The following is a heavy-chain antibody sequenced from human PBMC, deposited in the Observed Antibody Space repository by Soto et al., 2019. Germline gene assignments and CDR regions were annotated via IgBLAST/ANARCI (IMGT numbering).Heavy chain of an antibody. Sequence: EASVKVSCKGSGCTFSSYAISWVRQAPGQGLEWMGGIIPIFGTANYAQKFQGRVTITADESTSTAYMELSSLRSEDTAVYYCAKAPLRFLEWLPIDYWGQGTLVTVSS. D-gene: IGHD3-3*01. J-gene: IGHJ4*02. CDR1: GCTFSSYA. V-gene: IGHV1-69*13. CDR3: AKAPLRFLEWLPIDY. CDR2: IIPIFGTA.